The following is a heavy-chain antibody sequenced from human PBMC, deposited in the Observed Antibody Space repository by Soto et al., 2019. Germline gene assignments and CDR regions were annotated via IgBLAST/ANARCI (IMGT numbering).Heavy chain of an antibody. CDR3: AKALRYFDWLFRPWNSMDV. V-gene: IGHV3-23*01. CDR1: GFTSSNYA. Sequence: GGSLRLSCAASGFTSSNYAMSWVRQAPGKGLERVSTISGSGDLTYYADSVKGRFTISRDNSRNTLYLQMNSLRAEDTAVYYCAKALRYFDWLFRPWNSMDVWGQGTTVTVSS. D-gene: IGHD3-9*01. CDR2: ISGSGDLT. J-gene: IGHJ6*02.